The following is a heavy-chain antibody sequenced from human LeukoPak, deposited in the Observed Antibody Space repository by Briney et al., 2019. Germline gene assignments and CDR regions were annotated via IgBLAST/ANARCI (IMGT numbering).Heavy chain of an antibody. D-gene: IGHD1-26*01. CDR2: IYSGGST. J-gene: IGHJ6*02. Sequence: GGSLRLSCAASGFTVSSNYMSWVRQAPGKGLEWVSVIYSGGSTYYADSVKGRFTISRDNSKNTLYLQMNSLRAEDTAVYYCAKDHFAGATDYYYGMDVWGQGTTVTVSS. V-gene: IGHV3-53*01. CDR3: AKDHFAGATDYYYGMDV. CDR1: GFTVSSNY.